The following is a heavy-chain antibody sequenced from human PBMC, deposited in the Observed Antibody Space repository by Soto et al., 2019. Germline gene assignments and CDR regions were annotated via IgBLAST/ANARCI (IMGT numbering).Heavy chain of an antibody. CDR1: GFTFSSYA. Sequence: GGSLRLSCAASGFTFSSYAMHWVRQAPGKGLEWVAVISYDGSNKYYADSVKGRFTISRDNSKNTLYLQMNSLKAEDTAVYYCARDYCSSTSCYHRWGMDVWGQGTTVTVSS. CDR3: ARDYCSSTSCYHRWGMDV. CDR2: ISYDGSNK. V-gene: IGHV3-30-3*01. D-gene: IGHD2-2*01. J-gene: IGHJ6*02.